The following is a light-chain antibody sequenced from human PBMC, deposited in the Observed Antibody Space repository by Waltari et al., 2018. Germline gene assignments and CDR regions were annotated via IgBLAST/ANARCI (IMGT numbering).Light chain of an antibody. CDR2: RAS. Sequence: EIVLTQSPGTASLSPGARVTLSCRASQSVGSSSLAWYQQKPGKAPRLVIYRASRRATGIPDRFSGSGSGTDFSLTISRLEPEDFAVYYCQQHGTLPATFGQGTKVEIK. J-gene: IGKJ1*01. CDR3: QQHGTLPAT. CDR1: QSVGSSS. V-gene: IGKV3-20*01.